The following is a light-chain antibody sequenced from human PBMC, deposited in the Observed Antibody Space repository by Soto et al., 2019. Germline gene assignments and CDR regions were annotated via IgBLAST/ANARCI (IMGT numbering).Light chain of an antibody. CDR1: QSVTSSS. Sequence: EIVLTQSPGTLSLSPGERATLFCRASQSVTSSSIAWHQQKPGQAPRLLIYGASSRATGIPDRFSASGSGTDFTLTISRLESEDSAVYYCQQYGSSLSWTFGQGTKVEIK. J-gene: IGKJ1*01. CDR3: QQYGSSLSWT. V-gene: IGKV3-20*01. CDR2: GAS.